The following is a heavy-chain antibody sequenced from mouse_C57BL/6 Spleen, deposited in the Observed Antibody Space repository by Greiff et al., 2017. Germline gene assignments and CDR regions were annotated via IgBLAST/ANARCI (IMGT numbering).Heavy chain of an antibody. J-gene: IGHJ2*01. D-gene: IGHD2-3*01. CDR2: ISNLAYSI. CDR3: ARHHDGYYDY. CDR1: GFTFSDYG. Sequence: EVHLVESGGGLVQPGGSLKLSCAASGFTFSDYGMAWVRQAPRKGPEWVAFISNLAYSIYYADTVTGRFTISRENAKNTLYLEMSSLRSEDTAMYYCARHHDGYYDYWGQGTTLTVSS. V-gene: IGHV5-15*01.